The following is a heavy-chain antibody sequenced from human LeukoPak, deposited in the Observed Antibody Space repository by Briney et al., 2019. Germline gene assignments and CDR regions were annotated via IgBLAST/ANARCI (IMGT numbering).Heavy chain of an antibody. Sequence: GSLRLSCAASGFTFSSYAMHWVRHAPGKGLEWVAVISYDGSNKYYADSVKGRFTISRDNSKNTLYLQMNSLRAEDTAVYYCARGLSLVPSYFDYWGQGTLVTVSS. CDR2: ISYDGSNK. V-gene: IGHV3-30*04. D-gene: IGHD2-2*01. J-gene: IGHJ4*02. CDR1: GFTFSSYA. CDR3: ARGLSLVPSYFDY.